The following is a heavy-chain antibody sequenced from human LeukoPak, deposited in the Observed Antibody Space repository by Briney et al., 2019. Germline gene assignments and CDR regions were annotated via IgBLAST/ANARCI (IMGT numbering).Heavy chain of an antibody. V-gene: IGHV1-8*01. CDR1: GYTFTSYD. CDR3: ARGVSSSWYVSY. J-gene: IGHJ4*02. Sequence: GASVKVSCKASGYTFTSYDINWVRQATGQGLEWMGWMNPNGGNTGYAQKFQGRVTMTRNTSISTAYMELSSLRSEDTAVYYCARGVSSSWYVSYWRQGTLVTVSS. D-gene: IGHD6-13*01. CDR2: MNPNGGNT.